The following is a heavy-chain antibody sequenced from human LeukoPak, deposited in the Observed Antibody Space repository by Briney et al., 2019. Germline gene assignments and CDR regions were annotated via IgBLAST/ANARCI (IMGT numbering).Heavy chain of an antibody. D-gene: IGHD3-10*01. CDR3: ARDSRVLLWFGELSWFDP. J-gene: IGHJ5*02. V-gene: IGHV4-4*07. Sequence: SETLSLTCTVSGGSISSYYWSWIRQPAGKGLEWIGRIYTSGSTNYNPSLKSRVTMSVDTSKNQFSLKLSSVTAADTAVYYCARDSRVLLWFGELSWFDPWGQGTLVTVSS. CDR2: IYTSGST. CDR1: GGSISSYY.